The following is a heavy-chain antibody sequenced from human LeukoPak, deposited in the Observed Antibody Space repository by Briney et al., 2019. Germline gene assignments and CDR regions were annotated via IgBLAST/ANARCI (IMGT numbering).Heavy chain of an antibody. J-gene: IGHJ4*02. D-gene: IGHD4-23*01. CDR1: GGSFSGYY. V-gene: IGHV4-34*01. CDR2: INHSGST. CDR3: ARWSDSYRAFDS. Sequence: SETLSLTCAVYGGSFSGYYWSWIRQPPGKGLEWIGEINHSGSTNYNPSLKSRVTISVDTSKNQFSLKLTSVTPADTAVYLCARWSDSYRAFDSWGQGTLVTVSS.